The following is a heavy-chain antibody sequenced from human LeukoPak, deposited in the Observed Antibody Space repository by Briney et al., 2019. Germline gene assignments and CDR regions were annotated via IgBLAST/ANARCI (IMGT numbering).Heavy chain of an antibody. CDR1: GFTFSDYY. Sequence: PGGSLRLSCAASGFTFSDYYMSWIRQAPGKGLEGVSYISSSGGTIYYADSVKGRFTISSDNAKNSLYLQMKSLRAEDTAVYYCARDLYGSGRYDYGGQGTLVTVSS. CDR2: ISSSGGTI. V-gene: IGHV3-11*01. CDR3: ARDLYGSGRYDY. D-gene: IGHD3-10*01. J-gene: IGHJ4*02.